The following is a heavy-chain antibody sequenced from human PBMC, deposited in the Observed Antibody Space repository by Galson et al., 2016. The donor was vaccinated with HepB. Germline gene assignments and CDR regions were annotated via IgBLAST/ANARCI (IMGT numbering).Heavy chain of an antibody. CDR2: IYHSGTT. D-gene: IGHD2-21*02. CDR1: GGSISSSSW. CDR3: ASVCDPATGYYYGLDV. Sequence: SETLSLTCAVSGGSISSSSWWNWVRQPPGKGLEWIGEIYHSGTTNYNPSLKSRVTISLDKSKSQFSLKLSSVTAADTAVYYCASVCDPATGYYYGLDVWGQGTTVTVSS. V-gene: IGHV4-4*02. J-gene: IGHJ6*02.